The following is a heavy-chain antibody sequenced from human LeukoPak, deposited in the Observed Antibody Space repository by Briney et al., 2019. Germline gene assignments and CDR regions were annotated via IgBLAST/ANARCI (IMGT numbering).Heavy chain of an antibody. Sequence: GGSLRLSCAASGFTFSNYGMHWVRQAPGKGLEWVSVIYSGGRTYYADSVKGRFTISRDNSKNTLYIQMNRLRAEDTAVYYCARAGPSSSWHQFDYWGQGTLVTVSS. CDR2: IYSGGRT. J-gene: IGHJ4*02. V-gene: IGHV3-66*01. CDR3: ARAGPSSSWHQFDY. D-gene: IGHD6-13*01. CDR1: GFTFSNYG.